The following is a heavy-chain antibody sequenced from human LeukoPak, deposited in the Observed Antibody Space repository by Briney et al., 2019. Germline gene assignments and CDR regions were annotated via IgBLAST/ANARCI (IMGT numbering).Heavy chain of an antibody. CDR1: GGSFSGYY. D-gene: IGHD3-10*01. V-gene: IGHV4-34*01. CDR2: INHSGST. CDR3: ARFGLWFGVPRQENYYYHYGMDV. Sequence: PSETLSLTCAVYGGSFSGYYWSWIRQPPGKGLEWIGEINHSGSTNYNPSLKSRVTISVDTSKNQFSLKLSSVTAADTAVYYCARFGLWFGVPRQENYYYHYGMDVWGQGTTVTVSS. J-gene: IGHJ6*02.